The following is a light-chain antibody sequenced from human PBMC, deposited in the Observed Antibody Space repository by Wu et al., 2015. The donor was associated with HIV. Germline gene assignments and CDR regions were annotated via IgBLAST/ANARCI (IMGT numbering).Light chain of an antibody. J-gene: IGKJ1*01. Sequence: VMTQSPATLSVSPGERASLSCRASQTVSTDFAWYHQKPGQAPRLLMYSISVRATGVPARFTGSGSGTEFTLTISSMQSEDFGIYYCHQYRTWPLTFGQGTKVE. V-gene: IGKV3-15*01. CDR3: HQYRTWPLT. CDR2: SIS. CDR1: QTVSTD.